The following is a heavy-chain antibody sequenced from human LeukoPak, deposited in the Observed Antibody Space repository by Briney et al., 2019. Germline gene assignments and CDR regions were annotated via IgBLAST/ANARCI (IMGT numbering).Heavy chain of an antibody. J-gene: IGHJ4*02. Sequence: PSATLSLTCTDSGGSISSYYWSWIRQPPGKGLEWIGYIYYSGSTNYNPSLKRRVTISVDTSKNQFSLKLSPVTAADTAVYYCARGKRDLSGSYRFDYWGQGTLVTVSS. CDR1: GGSISSYY. D-gene: IGHD1-26*01. CDR3: ARGKRDLSGSYRFDY. V-gene: IGHV4-59*01. CDR2: IYYSGST.